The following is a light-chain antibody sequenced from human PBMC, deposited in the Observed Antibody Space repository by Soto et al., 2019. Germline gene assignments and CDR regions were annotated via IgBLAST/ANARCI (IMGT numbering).Light chain of an antibody. V-gene: IGLV1-44*01. CDR1: SSNIGSST. Sequence: QSVLTQPPSASGTPGQRVTISCSGSSSNIGSSTVNYYQQLPGTTPQLLIHDNNQPPSGAPDPFSGSKSGTSASVAISWLQSEEADYYCAAWDDSLNGYVFGTGTKVTVL. J-gene: IGLJ1*01. CDR2: DNN. CDR3: AAWDDSLNGYV.